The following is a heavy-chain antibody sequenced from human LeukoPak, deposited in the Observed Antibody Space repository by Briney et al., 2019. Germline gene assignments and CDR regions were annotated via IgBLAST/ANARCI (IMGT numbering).Heavy chain of an antibody. V-gene: IGHV1-69*05. CDR2: IIPIFGTA. J-gene: IGHJ4*02. D-gene: IGHD4-17*01. CDR3: ARDLWASPDYGDYSDY. CDR1: VGTFTRYA. Sequence: SVKVSCKAFVGTFTRYAISWVREAPGHGLECMEGIIPIFGTANYAQKFQSRVTITTDESTSTAYMELSSLRSEDTAVYYCARDLWASPDYGDYSDYWGQGTLVTVSS.